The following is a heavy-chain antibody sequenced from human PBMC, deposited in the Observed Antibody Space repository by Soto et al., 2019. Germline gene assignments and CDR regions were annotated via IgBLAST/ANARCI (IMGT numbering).Heavy chain of an antibody. CDR3: AKAGAGVANFDY. D-gene: IGHD3-3*01. Sequence: EVHLVESGGALLQPGRSLRLSCAAAGFTFDDYAMHWVRQRPGKGLEWVSSINSEGTNAAYADSVQGRFTISRDNAKNTLYLQMNSLTGEDTAVYYCAKAGAGVANFDYWGQGTLVTVSS. V-gene: IGHV3-9*01. CDR2: INSEGTNA. CDR1: GFTFDDYA. J-gene: IGHJ4*02.